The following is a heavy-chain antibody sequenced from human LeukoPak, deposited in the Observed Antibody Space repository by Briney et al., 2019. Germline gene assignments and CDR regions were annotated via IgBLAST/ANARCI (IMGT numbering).Heavy chain of an antibody. CDR1: GGSFSGYY. Sequence: SETLSLTCAVYGGSFSGYYWSWIRQPPGKGLEWIGEINHSGSTNYNPSLKSRVTISVDTSKNQFSLKLSSVIAADTAVYYCARGVRLLWFGELFPKRKSWFDPWGQGTLVTVSS. D-gene: IGHD3-10*01. CDR2: INHSGST. J-gene: IGHJ5*02. V-gene: IGHV4-34*01. CDR3: ARGVRLLWFGELFPKRKSWFDP.